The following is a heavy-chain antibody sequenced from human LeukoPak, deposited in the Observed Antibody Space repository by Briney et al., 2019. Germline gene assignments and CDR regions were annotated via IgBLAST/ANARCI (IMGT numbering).Heavy chain of an antibody. D-gene: IGHD5-12*01. J-gene: IGHJ6*03. V-gene: IGHV4-59*01. CDR3: ARNGYSGYDLEFRYYYYYMDV. Sequence: SETLSLTCTVSVGSFSIYYWSWIRQAPGKGLEWIGYMSYSGSTNYNPSLKSRVTFSLDTSTNHFSLKLSSVTAADTAVYYCARNGYSGYDLEFRYYYYYMDVWGKGTTVTVSS. CDR2: MSYSGST. CDR1: VGSFSIYY.